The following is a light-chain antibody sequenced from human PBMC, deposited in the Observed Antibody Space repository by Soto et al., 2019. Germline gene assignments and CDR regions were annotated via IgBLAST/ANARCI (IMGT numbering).Light chain of an antibody. Sequence: EVMLTQSPGTLSLSTGERATLSCGASQSVAANYLAWYQQKRGQAPRLLIYGASSRATGIPDRFSGSGSGTDFTLTISRLEPEDFSVYYCHQYGTAPLTFGPGTKVAI. CDR1: QSVAANY. CDR2: GAS. V-gene: IGKV3-20*01. CDR3: HQYGTAPLT. J-gene: IGKJ3*01.